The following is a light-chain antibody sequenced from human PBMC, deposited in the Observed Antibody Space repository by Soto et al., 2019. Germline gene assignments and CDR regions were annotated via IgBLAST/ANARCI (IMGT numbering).Light chain of an antibody. Sequence: IVLTQSPGTLALAPGERATRSCRATQSVSSPYLAWYQQKPGQAPRLLIYGASSWATGIPDRFSGSGSGTDFTLTISRLEPEDFAVYYCQEYGRTFGQGTKVDIK. CDR3: QEYGRT. V-gene: IGKV3-20*01. J-gene: IGKJ1*01. CDR1: QSVSSPY. CDR2: GAS.